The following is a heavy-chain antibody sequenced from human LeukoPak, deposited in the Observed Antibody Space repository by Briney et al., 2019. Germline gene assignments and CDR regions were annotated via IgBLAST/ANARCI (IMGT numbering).Heavy chain of an antibody. D-gene: IGHD2-2*02. CDR2: ISGSGRST. J-gene: IGHJ3*02. V-gene: IGHV3-23*01. CDR3: AKEGDIVVVPAAIREPGAFDI. CDR1: GFTFSSYA. Sequence: GGSLRLSCAASGFTFSSYAMSWVRQAPGKGLEWVSAISGSGRSTYYADSVKGRFTISRDNSKNTLYLQMNSLRAEDTAVYYCAKEGDIVVVPAAIREPGAFDIWGQGTMVTVSS.